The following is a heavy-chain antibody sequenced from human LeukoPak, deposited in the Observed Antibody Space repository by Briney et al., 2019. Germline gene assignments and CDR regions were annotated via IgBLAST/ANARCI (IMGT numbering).Heavy chain of an antibody. D-gene: IGHD1-26*01. V-gene: IGHV3-23*01. CDR2: ISGSGGRI. J-gene: IGHJ4*02. Sequence: GGSLRLSCAASGFTFSSYAMSWVRQAPGKGLEWVSAISGSGGRIYYGASVKGRFTISRDNSKNTLNLQMNSLRAEDMALYYCAKGAWGATFREFDYWGQGTLVTVSS. CDR1: GFTFSSYA. CDR3: AKGAWGATFREFDY.